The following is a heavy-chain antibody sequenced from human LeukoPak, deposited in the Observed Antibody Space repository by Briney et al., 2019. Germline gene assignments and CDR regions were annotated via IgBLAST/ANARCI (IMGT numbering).Heavy chain of an antibody. Sequence: GASVKVSCKASGGTFSSYAISWVRQAPGQGLEWKGRIIPIFGTANYAQKFQGRVTITTDESTSTAYMELSSLRSEDTAVYYCASLSIDGYNPFDYWGQGTLVTVSS. CDR1: GGTFSSYA. CDR3: ASLSIDGYNPFDY. D-gene: IGHD5-24*01. CDR2: IIPIFGTA. J-gene: IGHJ4*02. V-gene: IGHV1-69*05.